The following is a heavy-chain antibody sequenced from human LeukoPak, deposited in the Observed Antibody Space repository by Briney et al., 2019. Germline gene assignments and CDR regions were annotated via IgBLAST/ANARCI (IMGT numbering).Heavy chain of an antibody. CDR2: IYYSGST. V-gene: IGHV4-59*01. D-gene: IGHD3-10*01. CDR1: GGSFSGYY. Sequence: TPSETLSLTCAVYGGSFSGYYWSWIRQPPGKGLEWIGYIYYSGSTNYKPSLKSRVTISVDTSKNQFSLKLSSVTAADTAVYYCARGGYYGSGNDFRFDPWGQGTLVTVSS. CDR3: ARGGYYGSGNDFRFDP. J-gene: IGHJ5*02.